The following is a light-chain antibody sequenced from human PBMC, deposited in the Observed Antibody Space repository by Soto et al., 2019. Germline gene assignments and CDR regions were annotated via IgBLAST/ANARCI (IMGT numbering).Light chain of an antibody. Sequence: DIQMTQSPSTLSASVEDRVTITCRASQSISSWLAWYQQKPGKAPNLLIYKASSLESGVPSRFSGSGSGTEFTLTVSSLQPDDFATYYCQQYDSYPLTFGGGTKV. CDR2: KAS. J-gene: IGKJ4*01. V-gene: IGKV1-5*03. CDR1: QSISSW. CDR3: QQYDSYPLT.